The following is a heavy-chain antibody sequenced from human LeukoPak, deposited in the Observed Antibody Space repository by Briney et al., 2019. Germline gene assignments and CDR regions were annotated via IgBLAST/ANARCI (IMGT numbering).Heavy chain of an antibody. Sequence: SETLSLTCAVYGGSFSGYYWSWIRQPPGKGLEWIGSIYHSGSTYYNPSLKSRATISVDTSKNQFSLKLTSVTAADTAVYFCARTYSDYGADYYYYMDVWGKGTTVTVSS. CDR3: ARTYSDYGADYYYYMDV. CDR2: IYHSGST. CDR1: GGSFSGYY. J-gene: IGHJ6*03. D-gene: IGHD4-11*01. V-gene: IGHV4-34*01.